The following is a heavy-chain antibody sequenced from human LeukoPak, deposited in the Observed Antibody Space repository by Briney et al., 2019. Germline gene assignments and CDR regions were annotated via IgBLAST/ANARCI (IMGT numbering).Heavy chain of an antibody. V-gene: IGHV4-39*07. D-gene: IGHD2-15*01. Sequence: SETLSLTCSVSGASISSRSYYWGWVRQPPGKGLEWVGSIYYSGSTYYYPSLKSRVTISVDTSKNQFSLKLSSVTAADTAVYYCARDCSGGSCYPGEVDYWGQGTLVTVSS. CDR2: IYYSGST. J-gene: IGHJ4*02. CDR3: ARDCSGGSCYPGEVDY. CDR1: GASISSRSYY.